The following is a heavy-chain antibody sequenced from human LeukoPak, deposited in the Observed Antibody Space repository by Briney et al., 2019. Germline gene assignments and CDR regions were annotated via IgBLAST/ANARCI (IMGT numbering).Heavy chain of an antibody. J-gene: IGHJ4*02. D-gene: IGHD3-22*01. CDR3: ARLPGESDSSGYCSDY. V-gene: IGHV3-20*04. CDR2: INWNVGSR. Sequence: PGGSLRLSCADSGFTFDDYGMSWVRHAPGKGLEWVSGINWNVGSRGYGDSVKGRFTISRDNSKDSLYLQMNSLRAEDTALYYCARLPGESDSSGYCSDYWGRGTLVTVSS. CDR1: GFTFDDYG.